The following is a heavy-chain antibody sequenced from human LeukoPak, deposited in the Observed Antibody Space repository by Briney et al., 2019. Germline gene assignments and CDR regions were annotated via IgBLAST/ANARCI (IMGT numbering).Heavy chain of an antibody. Sequence: ASVKVSCKVSGYTFTDYYMHWVQQAPGKGLEWMGLVDPEDGETIYAEKFQGRVTITADASTDTTYMELSSLRSEDTAVYYCATASAYCSSTSCNKNLFDPSGQGTLVPVYS. CDR2: VDPEDGET. V-gene: IGHV1-69-2*01. CDR1: GYTFTDYY. J-gene: IGHJ5*02. CDR3: ATASAYCSSTSCNKNLFDP. D-gene: IGHD2-2*02.